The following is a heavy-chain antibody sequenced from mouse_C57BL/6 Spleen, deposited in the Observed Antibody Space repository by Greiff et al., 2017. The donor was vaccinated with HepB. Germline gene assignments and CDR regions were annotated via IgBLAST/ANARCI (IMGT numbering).Heavy chain of an antibody. Sequence: GGGLVQPKGSLKLSCAASGFSFNTYAMNWVRQAPGKGLEWVARIRSKSNNYATYYADSVKDRFTISRDDSESMLYLQMNNLKTEDTAMYYCVRQDDQRYFDVWGTGTTVTVSS. J-gene: IGHJ1*03. CDR1: GFSFNTYA. CDR2: IRSKSNNYAT. D-gene: IGHD2-3*01. CDR3: VRQDDQRYFDV. V-gene: IGHV10-1*01.